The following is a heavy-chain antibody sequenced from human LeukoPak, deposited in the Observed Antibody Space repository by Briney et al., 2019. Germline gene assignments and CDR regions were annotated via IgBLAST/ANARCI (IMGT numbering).Heavy chain of an antibody. D-gene: IGHD2-21*02. CDR2: IDWDDDE. Sequence: SGPTLMHPSQPLTLTCTFSGFSLHTSGMGVNWIRQPPGKALEWLARIDWDDDEFYRTSLETRLTISKDISKNQVVLTMTNMDPVDTATYYCARKFMTADEFYFDYWGQGTLVTVSS. CDR1: GFSLHTSGMG. V-gene: IGHV2-70*04. CDR3: ARKFMTADEFYFDY. J-gene: IGHJ4*02.